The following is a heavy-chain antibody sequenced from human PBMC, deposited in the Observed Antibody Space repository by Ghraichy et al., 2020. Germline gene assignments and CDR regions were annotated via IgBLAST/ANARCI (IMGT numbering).Heavy chain of an antibody. CDR1: GGSISSSSYY. CDR3: ASLRSDSSSSLNYYYYYMDV. Sequence: SETLSLTCTVSGGSISSSSYYWGWIRQPPGKGLEWIGSIYYSGSTYYNPSLKSRVTISVDTSKNQFSLKLSSVTAADTAVYYCASLRSDSSSSLNYYYYYMDVWGKGTTVTVSS. J-gene: IGHJ6*03. CDR2: IYYSGST. D-gene: IGHD6-6*01. V-gene: IGHV4-39*01.